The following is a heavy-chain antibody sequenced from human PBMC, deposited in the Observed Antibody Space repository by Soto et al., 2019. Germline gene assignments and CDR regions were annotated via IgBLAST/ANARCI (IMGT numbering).Heavy chain of an antibody. CDR2: INHSGSS. V-gene: IGHV4-34*01. Sequence: PSETLSLTCAVHGGSFSGFYWTWIRQPPGKGLEWIGEINHSGSSNYNPPLKSRVTMSLDTSRNQFSLSLNSVTAPDTAVYYCARMAGPWYFDLWGRGTLVTVSS. CDR1: GGSFSGFY. J-gene: IGHJ2*01. CDR3: ARMAGPWYFDL.